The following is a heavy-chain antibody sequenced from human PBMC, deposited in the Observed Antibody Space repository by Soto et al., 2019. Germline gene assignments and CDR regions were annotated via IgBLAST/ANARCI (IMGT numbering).Heavy chain of an antibody. J-gene: IGHJ5*02. V-gene: IGHV1-3*01. CDR2: INAGNGNT. Sequence: QVQLVQSGAEVKKPGASVKVSCKASGYTFTSYAMHWVRQAPGQRLEWMGWINAGNGNTKYSQKFQGRVTITRDTSASTAYMELSSPRSEDTAVYYCAAYCSSTSCYAGNGFDPWGQGTLVTVSS. CDR1: GYTFTSYA. D-gene: IGHD2-2*01. CDR3: AAYCSSTSCYAGNGFDP.